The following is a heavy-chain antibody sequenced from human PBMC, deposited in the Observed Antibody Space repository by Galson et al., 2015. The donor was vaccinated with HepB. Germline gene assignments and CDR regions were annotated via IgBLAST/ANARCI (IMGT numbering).Heavy chain of an antibody. D-gene: IGHD2-8*01. CDR2: INWNGGGT. CDR3: ARVPRYCTNGVCYVSDY. CDR1: GFTFDDYG. J-gene: IGHJ4*02. Sequence: SLRLSCAASGFTFDDYGMSWVRQAPGKGLEWVSGINWNGGGTGYADSVKGRFTISRDNAKNSLYLQMNSLRAEDTAVYYCARVPRYCTNGVCYVSDYWGQGTLVTVSS. V-gene: IGHV3-20*04.